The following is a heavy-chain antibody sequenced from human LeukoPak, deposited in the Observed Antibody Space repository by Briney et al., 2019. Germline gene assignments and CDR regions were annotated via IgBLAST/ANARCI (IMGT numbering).Heavy chain of an antibody. Sequence: SETLSLTCTVSGGSISSYYWSWIRQPAGKGLEWIGRIYTSGSTNYNPSLKSRVTMSVDTSKNQFSLKLSSVTAADTAVYYCARALEAYYDILTGYSNWFDPWGQGTLVTVSS. CDR2: IYTSGST. CDR3: ARALEAYYDILTGYSNWFDP. J-gene: IGHJ5*02. CDR1: GGSISSYY. V-gene: IGHV4-4*07. D-gene: IGHD3-9*01.